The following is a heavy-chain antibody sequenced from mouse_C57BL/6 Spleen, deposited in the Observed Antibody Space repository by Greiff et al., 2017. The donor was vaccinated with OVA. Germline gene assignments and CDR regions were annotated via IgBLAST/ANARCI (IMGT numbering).Heavy chain of an antibody. J-gene: IGHJ4*01. V-gene: IGHV1-53*01. CDR2: INPSNGGT. D-gene: IGHD2-5*01. Sequence: VQLQQPGTELVKPGASVKLSCKASGYTFTSYWMHWVKQRPGQGLEWIGNINPSNGGTNYNEKFKSKATLTVDKSSSTAYMQLSSLTSEDSAVYYCARDLMSNYVPYYAMDYWGQGTSVTVSS. CDR3: ARDLMSNYVPYYAMDY. CDR1: GYTFTSYW.